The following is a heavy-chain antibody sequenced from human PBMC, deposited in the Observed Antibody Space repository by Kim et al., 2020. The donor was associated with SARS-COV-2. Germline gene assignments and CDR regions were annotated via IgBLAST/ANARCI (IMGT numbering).Heavy chain of an antibody. CDR2: IFPGDSET. Sequence: GESLKISCQASGYSFRTKWLGWVRQMPGKGPEWVGFIFPGDSETNYSPAFEGQVTMSVDSDKSINTAYLQWDKVKASDTAIYYCTTAQQFCTSSNCYPRRLFDFWGKGTLVTVSS. CDR3: TTAQQFCTSSNCYPRRLFDF. CDR1: GYSFRTKW. D-gene: IGHD2-21*02. J-gene: IGHJ4*02. V-gene: IGHV5-51*01.